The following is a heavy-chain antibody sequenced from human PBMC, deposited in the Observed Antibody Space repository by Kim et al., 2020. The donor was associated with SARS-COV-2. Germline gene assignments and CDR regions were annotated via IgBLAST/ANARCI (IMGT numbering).Heavy chain of an antibody. Sequence: ASVKVSCKASGYTFTAYPMHWVRQAPGQRLEWMGWINTGNGNTKYSQSFQDRVTITRDTSASTAYMELRSLRSEDTAVYYCARAAKATINFDYWGQGTLVTVSS. CDR1: GYTFTAYP. V-gene: IGHV1-3*04. CDR2: INTGNGNT. J-gene: IGHJ4*02. CDR3: ARAAKATINFDY. D-gene: IGHD5-12*01.